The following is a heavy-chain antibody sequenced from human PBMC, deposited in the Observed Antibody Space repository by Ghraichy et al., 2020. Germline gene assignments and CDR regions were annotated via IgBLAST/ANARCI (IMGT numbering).Heavy chain of an antibody. CDR1: GFTFSSYG. V-gene: IGHV3-33*01. CDR3: TCFDGYNVDY. J-gene: IGHJ4*02. D-gene: IGHD5-24*01. Sequence: LSLTCAASGFTFSSYGMHWVRQAPGKGLEWVAVIWYDGSNKYYADSVKGRFTISRDNSKNTLYLQMNSLRAEDTAVYYCTCFDGYNVDYWGQGTLVTVSS. CDR2: IWYDGSNK.